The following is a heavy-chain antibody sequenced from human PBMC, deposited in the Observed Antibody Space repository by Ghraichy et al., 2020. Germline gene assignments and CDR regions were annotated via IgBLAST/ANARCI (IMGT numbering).Heavy chain of an antibody. CDR1: GGSVSSGSYY. J-gene: IGHJ4*02. CDR3: ARGWYDSTNQEIDY. Sequence: SETLSLTCTVSGGSVSSGSYYWSWIRQPPGKGLEWIGYIYYSGSTNYNPSLKSRVTISVDTSKNQFSLKLSSVTAADTAVYYCARGWYDSTNQEIDYWGQGTLVTVSS. CDR2: IYYSGST. V-gene: IGHV4-61*01. D-gene: IGHD3-22*01.